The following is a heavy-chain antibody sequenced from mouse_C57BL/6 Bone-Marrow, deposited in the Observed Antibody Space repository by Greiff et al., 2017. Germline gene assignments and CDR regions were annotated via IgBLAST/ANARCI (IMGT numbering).Heavy chain of an antibody. J-gene: IGHJ2*01. V-gene: IGHV1-80*01. D-gene: IGHD3-2*02. CDR2: IYPGDGDT. Sequence: QVQLQQSGAELVKPGASVKISCKASGYAFSSYWMNWVKQRPGKGLEWIGQIYPGDGDTNYNGKFKGKATLTADKSSSTAYMQLSSLTSEDSAVYFWASNRVSSSGYPHYWGQGTTLTVSS. CDR1: GYAFSSYW. CDR3: ASNRVSSSGYPHY.